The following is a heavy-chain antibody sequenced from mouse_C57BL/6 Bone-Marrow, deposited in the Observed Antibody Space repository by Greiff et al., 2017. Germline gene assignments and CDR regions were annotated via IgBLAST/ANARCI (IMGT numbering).Heavy chain of an antibody. CDR3: ARRRDYGSIHWYFDV. CDR1: GYTFTSYW. J-gene: IGHJ1*03. V-gene: IGHV1-64*01. Sequence: QVQLQQPGAELVKPGASVKLSCKASGYTFTSYWMHWVKQSPGQGLEWIGMIHPNSGSTNYNEKFKSKATLTVDKSSSTAYMQLSSLTSEDSAVYDCARRRDYGSIHWYFDVWGTGTTVTVSS. D-gene: IGHD1-1*01. CDR2: IHPNSGST.